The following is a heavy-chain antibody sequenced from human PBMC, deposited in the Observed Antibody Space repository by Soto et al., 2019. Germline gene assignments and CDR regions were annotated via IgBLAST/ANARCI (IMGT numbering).Heavy chain of an antibody. Sequence: SETLSLTCTVSGGSISSYYWSWIRQPPGKGLEWIGYIYYSGSTNYNPSLKSRVTISVDTSKNQFSLKLSSVTAADTAVYYCARSLALYDYIWGSYRFGGNFDYWGQGTLVTVSS. V-gene: IGHV4-59*01. CDR1: GGSISSYY. J-gene: IGHJ4*02. CDR2: IYYSGST. D-gene: IGHD3-16*02. CDR3: ARSLALYDYIWGSYRFGGNFDY.